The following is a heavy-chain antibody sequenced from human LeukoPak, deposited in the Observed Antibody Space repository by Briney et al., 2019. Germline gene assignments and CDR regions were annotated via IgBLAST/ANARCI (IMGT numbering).Heavy chain of an antibody. Sequence: GGSLRLSCAASGFTFSSYAMSWVRQAPGKGLEWVSRISGSGDSTYFADPVKGRFTISRDNSKNTLYLQMNSLRAEDTAVYYCAKERWELAFFDYWGQGTLVTVSS. V-gene: IGHV3-23*01. J-gene: IGHJ4*02. CDR1: GFTFSSYA. CDR2: ISGSGDST. D-gene: IGHD1-26*01. CDR3: AKERWELAFFDY.